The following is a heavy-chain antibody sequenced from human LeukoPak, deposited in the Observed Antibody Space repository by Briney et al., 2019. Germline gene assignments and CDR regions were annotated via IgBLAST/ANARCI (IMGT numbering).Heavy chain of an antibody. CDR2: IPYDGSNK. J-gene: IGHJ4*02. V-gene: IGHV3-30-3*01. CDR1: GFTFSSYV. CDR3: AREALAYCGGDCYSEGYYFDY. Sequence: GGSLRLSCAASGFTFSSYVMHWVRQAPGKGLEWVAVIPYDGSNKYYADSVKGRFTISRDNSKNTLYLQMNSLRAEDTAVYYYAREALAYCGGDCYSEGYYFDYWGQGTLVTVSS. D-gene: IGHD2-21*02.